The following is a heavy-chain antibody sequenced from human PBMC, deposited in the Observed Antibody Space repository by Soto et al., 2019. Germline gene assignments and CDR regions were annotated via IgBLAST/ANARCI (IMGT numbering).Heavy chain of an antibody. CDR1: GYTFTSYY. CDR3: ARVYCSGGSCYSPGDY. J-gene: IGHJ4*02. V-gene: IGHV1-46*01. Sequence: QVQLVQSGAEVKKPGASVKVSCKASGYTFTSYYMHWVRQAPGQGLEWMGIINPSGGSTSYAQKFPGRVTRTRDTSTSRVDMGLSSLGSEDTAVYYCARVYCSGGSCYSPGDYWGQGTLVTVSS. CDR2: INPSGGST. D-gene: IGHD2-15*01.